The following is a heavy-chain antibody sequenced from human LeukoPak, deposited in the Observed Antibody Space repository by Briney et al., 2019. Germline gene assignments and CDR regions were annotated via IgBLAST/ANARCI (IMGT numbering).Heavy chain of an antibody. CDR2: IYYTGST. CDR3: ARGGNYWPQWWFDP. D-gene: IGHD1-26*01. J-gene: IGHJ5*02. Sequence: SETLSLTCTVSGGSISGHHWSWIRQPPGKGLEWIGYIYYTGSTSYNPSLKSRVTMSLDASKNQFSLELNSVTPADTAVYYCARGGNYWPQWWFDPWGRGTLVSVSS. V-gene: IGHV4-59*11. CDR1: GGSISGHH.